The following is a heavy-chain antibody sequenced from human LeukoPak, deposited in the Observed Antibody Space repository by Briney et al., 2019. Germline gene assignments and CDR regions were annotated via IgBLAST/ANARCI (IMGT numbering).Heavy chain of an antibody. CDR1: GGSFSGNY. V-gene: IGHV4-34*01. CDR3: ARGQGGYEDL. Sequence: SETLSLTCAVYGGSFSGNYWSWIRQPPGKGLEWIGEINHSGSTNYNPSLKSRVTISVDTSKNQFSLKLSSVTAADTAVYYCARGQGGYEDLWGRGTLVTVSS. D-gene: IGHD5-12*01. J-gene: IGHJ2*01. CDR2: INHSGST.